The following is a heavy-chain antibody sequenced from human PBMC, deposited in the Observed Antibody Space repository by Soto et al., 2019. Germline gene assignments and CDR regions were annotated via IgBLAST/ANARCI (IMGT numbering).Heavy chain of an antibody. J-gene: IGHJ4*02. D-gene: IGHD6-13*01. CDR2: IYYSGST. Sequence: SETLSLTCTVSGGSISSGGHYWSWIRQHPGKGLEWIGYIYYSGSTYYNPSLKSRVTISVDTSKNQFSLKLSSVTAADTAVYYCARAIAAAGTADVYVLDYWGQGTLVTVSS. V-gene: IGHV4-31*03. CDR3: ARAIAAAGTADVYVLDY. CDR1: GGSISSGGHY.